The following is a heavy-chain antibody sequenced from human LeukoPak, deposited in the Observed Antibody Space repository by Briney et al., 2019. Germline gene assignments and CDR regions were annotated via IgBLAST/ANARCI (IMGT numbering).Heavy chain of an antibody. CDR2: IYTSGST. V-gene: IGHV4-4*07. J-gene: IGHJ4*02. Sequence: SETLSLTCTVSGDSISSYYWSWIRQPAGKGLEWIGRIYTSGSTKYNPSLKSRVTMSGDTSKNQFSLKLSSVTVADTAVYYCAREVAAAGTIDYWGQGTLVTVSS. CDR3: AREVAAAGTIDY. CDR1: GDSISSYY. D-gene: IGHD6-13*01.